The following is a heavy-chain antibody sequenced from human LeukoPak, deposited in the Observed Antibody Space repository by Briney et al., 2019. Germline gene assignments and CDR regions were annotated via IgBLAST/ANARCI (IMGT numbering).Heavy chain of an antibody. CDR3: AREVSGYGGKFDY. Sequence: SETLSLTCTVSGGSISSYYWGWIRQPPGKGLEWIGSIYYSGSTYYNPSLKSRVTISVDTSKNQFSLKLSSVTAADTAVYYCAREVSGYGGKFDYWGQGTLVTVSS. CDR1: GGSISSYY. V-gene: IGHV4-39*07. J-gene: IGHJ4*02. CDR2: IYYSGST. D-gene: IGHD4-23*01.